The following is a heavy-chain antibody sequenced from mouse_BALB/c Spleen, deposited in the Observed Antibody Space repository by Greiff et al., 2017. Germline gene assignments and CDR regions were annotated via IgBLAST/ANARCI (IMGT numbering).Heavy chain of an antibody. J-gene: IGHJ4*01. CDR3: ASQTGSSPNYYAMDY. D-gene: IGHD1-1*01. CDR1: GYTFTSCW. Sequence: VQLQQSGAELAKPGASVKMSCKASGYTFTSCWMHWVKQRPGQGLEWIGYINPSTGYTEYNQKFKDKATLTADKSSSTAYIQLSSLTSEDSAVYYCASQTGSSPNYYAMDYWGQGTSVTVSS. V-gene: IGHV1-7*01. CDR2: INPSTGYT.